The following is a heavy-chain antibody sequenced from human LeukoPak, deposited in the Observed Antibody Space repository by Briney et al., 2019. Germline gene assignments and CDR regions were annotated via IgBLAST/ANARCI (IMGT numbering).Heavy chain of an antibody. Sequence: ASVKVSCKASGYPFSAHFLNWVRQAPGQGLEWMGNIDTTTGNPRYAQDFTGRFVFSLDTSVSTAYLQITSLKADDTAAYYCVRGTPTPGMDYWGQGTQVTVSS. CDR1: GYPFSAHF. CDR2: IDTTTGNP. J-gene: IGHJ4*02. D-gene: IGHD3-10*01. CDR3: VRGTPTPGMDY. V-gene: IGHV7-4-1*02.